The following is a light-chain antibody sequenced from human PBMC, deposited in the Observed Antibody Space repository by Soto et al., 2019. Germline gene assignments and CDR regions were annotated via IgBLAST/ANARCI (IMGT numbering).Light chain of an antibody. V-gene: IGKV1-6*01. CDR2: AAS. CDR3: QQFNNYPIT. Sequence: AIQVTHSVVALSASIRNRVAISCRASQGIRNDLAWYQQKPGKAPKLLIFAASNLQSGVPSRFSGSGSGTDFTLTISRLQPEDFATYYCQQFNNYPITFGQGTRLEIK. J-gene: IGKJ5*01. CDR1: QGIRND.